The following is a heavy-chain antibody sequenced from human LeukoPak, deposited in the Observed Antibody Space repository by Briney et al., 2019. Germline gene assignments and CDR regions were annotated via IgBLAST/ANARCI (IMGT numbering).Heavy chain of an antibody. V-gene: IGHV3-30-3*01. Sequence: GGSLRLSCAASGFTFSSYAMHWVRQAPGKGLEWVAVISYDGSNKYYADSVKGRFTISRDNAKNSLYLQMNSLRAEDTSVYYCARAGGGVLRFFEYWGQGTLVTVSS. CDR2: ISYDGSNK. J-gene: IGHJ4*02. CDR3: ARAGGGVLRFFEY. CDR1: GFTFSSYA. D-gene: IGHD3-3*01.